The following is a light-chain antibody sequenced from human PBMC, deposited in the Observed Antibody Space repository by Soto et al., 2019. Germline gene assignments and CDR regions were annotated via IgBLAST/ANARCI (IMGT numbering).Light chain of an antibody. CDR1: QSVSSY. J-gene: IGKJ4*01. Sequence: EIVLTQSPATLSLSPGERATLSCRASQSVSSYLAWYQQKPGQAPRLLIYDASNRATGIPARFSVSGSGTDFTLTISSLEPEDFAVYYCQQRSNWPRLTFGGGTMVKIK. CDR2: DAS. CDR3: QQRSNWPRLT. V-gene: IGKV3-11*01.